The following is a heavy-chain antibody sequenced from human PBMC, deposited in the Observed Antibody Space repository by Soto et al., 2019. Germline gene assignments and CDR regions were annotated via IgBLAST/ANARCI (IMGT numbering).Heavy chain of an antibody. V-gene: IGHV4-4*02. CDR2: VFHTGTT. Sequence: QVQLQESGPGLVKPSGTLSLTCAVSGDSVSSPYYWCWVRQPPGKGLEWIGEVFHTGTTSYNPSLGSRVTISMDKSINQFSLVLSSVPAADTAVYYCARSAGWYAVHSWGPGTLVIVSS. D-gene: IGHD6-19*01. J-gene: IGHJ4*02. CDR1: GDSVSSPYY. CDR3: ARSAGWYAVHS.